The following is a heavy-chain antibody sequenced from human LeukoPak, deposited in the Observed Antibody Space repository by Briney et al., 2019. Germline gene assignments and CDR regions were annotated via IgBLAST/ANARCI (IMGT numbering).Heavy chain of an antibody. Sequence: GGSLRLSCAASGFSFSSYAMNWVRQAPGKGLEWVSSISSSSSYIYYADSVKGRFTISRDNAKKSVYLQVNSLRADDTAVYYCARASPSYYYDSSGYYYRAGDYHDYWGQGTLVTVSS. J-gene: IGHJ4*02. D-gene: IGHD3-22*01. CDR1: GFSFSSYA. CDR3: ARASPSYYYDSSGYYYRAGDYHDY. CDR2: ISSSSSYI. V-gene: IGHV3-21*04.